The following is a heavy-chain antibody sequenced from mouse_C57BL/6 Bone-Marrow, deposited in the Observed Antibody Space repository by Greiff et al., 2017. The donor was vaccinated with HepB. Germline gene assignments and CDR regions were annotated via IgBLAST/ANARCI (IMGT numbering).Heavy chain of an antibody. Sequence: VQLQESGAELARPGASVKLSCKASGYTFTSYGISWVKQRTGQGLEWIGEIYPRSGNTYYNEKFKGKATLTADKSSSTAYMELRSLTSEDSAVYFCAPSHDYDPYWYFDVWGTVTTVTVSS. CDR3: APSHDYDPYWYFDV. CDR1: GYTFTSYG. CDR2: IYPRSGNT. J-gene: IGHJ1*03. D-gene: IGHD2-4*01. V-gene: IGHV1-81*01.